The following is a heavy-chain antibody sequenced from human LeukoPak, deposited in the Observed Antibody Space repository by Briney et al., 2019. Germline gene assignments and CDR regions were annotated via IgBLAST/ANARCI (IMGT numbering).Heavy chain of an antibody. D-gene: IGHD2-15*01. CDR2: ISATGRNT. CDR3: AKAHPVVAGSWDAFDI. V-gene: IGHV3-23*01. Sequence: GGSLRLSCAASGFTFSSYAMSWVRQAPGKGLEWVSAISATGRNTYYSDSVKGRFTISRDNSENTLYLQMNSLRADDTAVYYCAKAHPVVAGSWDAFDIWGQGTMVTVSS. J-gene: IGHJ3*02. CDR1: GFTFSSYA.